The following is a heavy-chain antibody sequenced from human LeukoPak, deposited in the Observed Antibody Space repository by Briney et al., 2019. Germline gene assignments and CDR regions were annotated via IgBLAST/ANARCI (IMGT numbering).Heavy chain of an antibody. CDR1: GFSLGSYW. CDR2: IRQDGSEK. Sequence: GGSLRLSCVVSGFSLGSYWMSWVRQAPGKGLEWVANIRQDGSEKNYVDSVKGRFTISRDNAENSLFLQMNRLRVEDTAVCYCARDNPFGGYWGQGTLVTVSS. CDR3: ARDNPFGGY. J-gene: IGHJ4*02. D-gene: IGHD3-16*01. V-gene: IGHV3-7*03.